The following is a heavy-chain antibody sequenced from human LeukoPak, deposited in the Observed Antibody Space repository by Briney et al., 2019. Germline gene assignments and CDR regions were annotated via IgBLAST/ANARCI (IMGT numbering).Heavy chain of an antibody. Sequence: PGGSVRLSCVASGLTFSSNSMSWVRQPPGMGLEWVSGISVSGITVYADSVKGRLTISRDNSKNTLYLQMNNLRAEDTALYHCAKGFSVRGRFDPWGQGTQVTVSS. D-gene: IGHD2-15*01. V-gene: IGHV3-23*01. CDR2: ISVSGIT. CDR1: GLTFSSNS. CDR3: AKGFSVRGRFDP. J-gene: IGHJ5*02.